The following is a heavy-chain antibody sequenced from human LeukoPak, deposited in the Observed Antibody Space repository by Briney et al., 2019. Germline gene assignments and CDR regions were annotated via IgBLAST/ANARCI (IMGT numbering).Heavy chain of an antibody. Sequence: SQTLALTCAISGDSVSSNSAAWNWIRQSPSRGLEWLGRTYYRYKWFNNYAVSVKSRITIDPDTSKNQFSLQLNSVTPEDTAVYYCARWLHQQADMDVWGQGTTVSVSS. CDR2: TYYRYKWFN. CDR3: ARWLHQQADMDV. J-gene: IGHJ6*02. CDR1: GDSVSSNSAA. V-gene: IGHV6-1*01. D-gene: IGHD5-18*01.